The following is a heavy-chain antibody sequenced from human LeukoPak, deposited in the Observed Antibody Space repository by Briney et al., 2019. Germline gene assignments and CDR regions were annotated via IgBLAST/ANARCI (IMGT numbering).Heavy chain of an antibody. Sequence: PGGSLRLSCAASGFSVSSDYMTWVRQAPGKGLEWVSVIYTGGSTYYADSVKGRFTISRDKSKNTLYLQMNSLRVEDTAVYYCARDYYYGSSGPGPIDVWGQGTTVTVSS. CDR2: IYTGGST. CDR3: ARDYYYGSSGPGPIDV. V-gene: IGHV3-66*02. J-gene: IGHJ6*02. D-gene: IGHD3-22*01. CDR1: GFSVSSDY.